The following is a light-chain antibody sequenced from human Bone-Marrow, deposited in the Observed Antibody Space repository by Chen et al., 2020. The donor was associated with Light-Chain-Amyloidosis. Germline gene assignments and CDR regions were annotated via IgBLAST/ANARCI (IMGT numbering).Light chain of an antibody. V-gene: IGLV1-51*01. CDR3: GTWDSSLSAYV. CDR1: SSNIGNNY. CDR2: DNN. Sequence: QPVLTQPPSVSQAPGQSLTISCSGSSSNIGNNYVSWYQQLPGTAPKLLINDNNKRPSGIPDRCSGSKSGTSATLGITGRQTGDEADYYCGTWDSSLSAYVFGTGTKVTVL. J-gene: IGLJ1*01.